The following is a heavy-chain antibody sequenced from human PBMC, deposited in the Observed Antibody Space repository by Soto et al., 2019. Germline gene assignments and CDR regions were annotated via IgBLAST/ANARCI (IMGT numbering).Heavy chain of an antibody. Sequence: QVQLQESGPGLVKPSETLSLTCTVSGDSISSYYWSWIRQPPGKGLEWIGYIYYSGSTNYNPSLKSRVTISIDTSKNQFSLTVSSVTAADTAVYYCARFVVVPAAYDAFDIWGQGTMVTVSS. D-gene: IGHD2-2*01. CDR2: IYYSGST. J-gene: IGHJ3*02. CDR3: ARFVVVPAAYDAFDI. CDR1: GDSISSYY. V-gene: IGHV4-59*01.